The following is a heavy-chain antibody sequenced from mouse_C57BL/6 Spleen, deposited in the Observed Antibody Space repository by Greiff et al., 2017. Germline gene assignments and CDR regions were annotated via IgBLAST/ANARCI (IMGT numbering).Heavy chain of an antibody. Sequence: QVQLQQSGPELVKPGASVKISCKASGYAFSSSWMNWVKQRPGQGLEWIGRIYPGDGDTNYNGKFKGKATLPADKSSSTAYMQLKSLRSEDAAVYVCARRITTVVGAMDYWGQGTSVTVSS. CDR2: IYPGDGDT. V-gene: IGHV1-82*01. J-gene: IGHJ4*01. CDR1: GYAFSSSW. D-gene: IGHD1-1*01. CDR3: ARRITTVVGAMDY.